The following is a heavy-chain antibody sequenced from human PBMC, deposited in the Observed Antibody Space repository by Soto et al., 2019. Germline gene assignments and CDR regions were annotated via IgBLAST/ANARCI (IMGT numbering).Heavy chain of an antibody. D-gene: IGHD5-18*01. CDR3: ALRYWDTAMVTLDY. CDR2: IIPIFGTA. J-gene: IGHJ4*01. Sequence: QVQLVQSGAEVKKPGSSVKVSCKASGGTFSSYAISWLRQAPGQGLEWMGGIIPIFGTANYAQKFQVRVTITADESTSTAYMELSSLRSEDTAMYYCALRYWDTAMVTLDYWGHGTLVTVSS. CDR1: GGTFSSYA. V-gene: IGHV1-69*12.